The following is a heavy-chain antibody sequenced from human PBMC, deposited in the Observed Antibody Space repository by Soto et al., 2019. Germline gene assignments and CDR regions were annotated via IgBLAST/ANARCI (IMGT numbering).Heavy chain of an antibody. Sequence: QVQLVQSGAEVKKPGSSVKVSCKASGGTFNTHSITWLRQAPGQGLEWMGGVISDLGSANYAQKFLDRVTITADESTGTVYMELSSLRSEDTALYYCARDRSGSWTGHFDYWGQGTLVTVSS. CDR1: GGTFNTHS. CDR2: VISDLGSA. CDR3: ARDRSGSWTGHFDY. J-gene: IGHJ4*02. D-gene: IGHD2-15*01. V-gene: IGHV1-69*01.